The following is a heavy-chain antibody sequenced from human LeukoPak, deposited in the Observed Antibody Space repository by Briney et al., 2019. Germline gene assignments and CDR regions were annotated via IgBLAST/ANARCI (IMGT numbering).Heavy chain of an antibody. J-gene: IGHJ3*02. CDR2: IRYDGSNK. CDR1: GFTFSSYG. D-gene: IGHD4-17*01. V-gene: IGHV3-30*02. Sequence: GGSLRLSCAASGFTFSSYGMHWVRQAPGKGLEWVAFIRYDGSNKYYADSVKGRFTISRDNSKNTLYLQMNSLRAEDTAVYYCARARKTVTTKRDAFDMWGQGTMVTVSS. CDR3: ARARKTVTTKRDAFDM.